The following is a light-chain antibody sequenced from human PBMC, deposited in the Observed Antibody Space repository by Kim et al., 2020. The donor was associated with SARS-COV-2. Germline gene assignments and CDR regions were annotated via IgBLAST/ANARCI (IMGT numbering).Light chain of an antibody. Sequence: PLTQSPSSLSASVGDRVTITCRASQSISSYLNWYQQKPGKAPKLLIYAASNLQSGVPSRFSGSGSGTDFTLTISSLQPEDFATYYCQQSYSTPRTFGQGTKVDIK. CDR1: QSISSY. V-gene: IGKV1-39*01. CDR3: QQSYSTPRT. CDR2: AAS. J-gene: IGKJ1*01.